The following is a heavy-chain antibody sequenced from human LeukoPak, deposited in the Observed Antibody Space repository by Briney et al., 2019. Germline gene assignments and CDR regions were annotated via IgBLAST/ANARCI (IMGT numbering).Heavy chain of an antibody. J-gene: IGHJ4*02. Sequence: SETLSLTCTVSGGSISSYYWSWIRQPAGKGLEWIGRIYTSGSTNYNPSLKSRVTMSVDTSKNQFPLKLSSVTAADTAVYYCASSSSGWFSHGSFDYWGQGTLVTVSS. CDR3: ASSSSGWFSHGSFDY. CDR2: IYTSGST. V-gene: IGHV4-4*07. D-gene: IGHD6-19*01. CDR1: GGSISSYY.